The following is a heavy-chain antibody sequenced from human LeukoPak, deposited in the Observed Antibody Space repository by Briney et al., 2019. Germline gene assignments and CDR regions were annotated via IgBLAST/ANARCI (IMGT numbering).Heavy chain of an antibody. D-gene: IGHD3-10*01. CDR1: GFTFSSYG. J-gene: IGHJ6*02. Sequence: GGSLRLSCAASGFTFSSYGMHWVRQAPGKGLEWVAVISYDGSNKYYADSVKGRFTISRDNSKDTLYLQMNSLRAEDTAVYYCAKKDYYGSGSRYYYGMDVWGQGTTVTVSS. V-gene: IGHV3-30*18. CDR2: ISYDGSNK. CDR3: AKKDYYGSGSRYYYGMDV.